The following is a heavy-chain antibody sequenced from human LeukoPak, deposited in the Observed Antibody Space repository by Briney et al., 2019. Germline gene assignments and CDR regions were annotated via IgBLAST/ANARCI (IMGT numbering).Heavy chain of an antibody. D-gene: IGHD5-18*01. Sequence: SETLSLTCTVSGASISSYYWSWIRQPPGKGLEWIGYIYYSGSTNYNPSLKSRVTISVDTSKNQFSLKLSSVTAADTAVYYCARGVDTAMVTAPGFDYWGQGTLVTVSS. CDR3: ARGVDTAMVTAPGFDY. V-gene: IGHV4-59*01. CDR1: GASISSYY. CDR2: IYYSGST. J-gene: IGHJ4*02.